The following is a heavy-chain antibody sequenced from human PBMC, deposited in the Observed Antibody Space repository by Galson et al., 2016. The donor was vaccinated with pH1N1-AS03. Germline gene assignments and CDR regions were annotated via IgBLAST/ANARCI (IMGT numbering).Heavy chain of an antibody. CDR2: IFYSGDT. CDR3: ARRCGGGSCTDC. CDR1: GGSISSGSYY. V-gene: IGHV4-39*01. J-gene: IGHJ4*02. Sequence: TVSGGSISSGSYYWAWIRQPPGKGLEWIGSIFYSGDTFYNPSLKSRVTISVDTSKNQFSLKLSSVTAADTAVYYCARRCGGGSCTDCWGQGTLVTVSS. D-gene: IGHD2-15*01.